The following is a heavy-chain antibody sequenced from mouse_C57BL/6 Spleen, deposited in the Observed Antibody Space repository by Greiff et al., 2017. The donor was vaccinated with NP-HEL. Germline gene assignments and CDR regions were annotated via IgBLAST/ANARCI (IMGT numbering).Heavy chain of an antibody. V-gene: IGHV1-18*01. D-gene: IGHD2-1*01. Sequence: EVQLQQSGPELVKPGASVKIPCKASGYTFTDYNMDWVKQSHGKSLEWIGDINPNNGGTIYNQKFKGKATLTVDKSSSTAYMELRSLTSEDTAVYYCARFYYGNWYFDVWGTGTTVTVSS. J-gene: IGHJ1*03. CDR3: ARFYYGNWYFDV. CDR2: INPNNGGT. CDR1: GYTFTDYN.